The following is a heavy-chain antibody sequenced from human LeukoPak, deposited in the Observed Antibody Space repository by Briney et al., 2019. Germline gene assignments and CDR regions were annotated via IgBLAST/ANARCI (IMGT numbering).Heavy chain of an antibody. V-gene: IGHV3-49*04. CDR1: GFTFGDYA. CDR2: IRSQAYGGTT. Sequence: PGGSLRLSCTASGFTFGDYAMNWVRQAPGKGLEWVGFIRSQAYGGTTEYAASVKGRFTISRDDSISIAYLQMNSLKTEDTAMYYCTRGKVDTSMVNGYWGQGTLVTVSS. J-gene: IGHJ4*02. CDR3: TRGKVDTSMVNGY. D-gene: IGHD5-18*01.